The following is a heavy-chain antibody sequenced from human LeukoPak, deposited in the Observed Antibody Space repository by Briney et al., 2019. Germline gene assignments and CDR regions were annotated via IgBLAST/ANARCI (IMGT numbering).Heavy chain of an antibody. Sequence: SETLSLTCAVYGGSFSGYYWSWIRQPPGKGLEWIGEINHSGSTNYNPSLKSRVTISVDTSKNQFSLKLSSVTAADTAVYYCATTAYYYDSSGYLNWFDPWGQGTLVTVSS. CDR2: INHSGST. CDR3: ATTAYYYDSSGYLNWFDP. D-gene: IGHD3-22*01. V-gene: IGHV4-34*01. J-gene: IGHJ5*02. CDR1: GGSFSGYY.